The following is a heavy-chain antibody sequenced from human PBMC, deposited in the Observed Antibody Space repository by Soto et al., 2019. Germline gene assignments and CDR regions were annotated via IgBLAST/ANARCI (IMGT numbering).Heavy chain of an antibody. CDR3: ARAAYYDYIWGSYRDDAFDI. D-gene: IGHD3-16*02. CDR2: INPSGGST. V-gene: IGHV1-46*03. Sequence: QVQLVQSGAEVKKPGASVKVSCKASGYTFTSYYMYWVRQAPGQGLEWMGIINPSGGSTSYAQKFQGRVTMTRDTSTSTVYMELSSLRSEDTAVYYCARAAYYDYIWGSYRDDAFDIWGQGTMVTVSS. J-gene: IGHJ3*02. CDR1: GYTFTSYY.